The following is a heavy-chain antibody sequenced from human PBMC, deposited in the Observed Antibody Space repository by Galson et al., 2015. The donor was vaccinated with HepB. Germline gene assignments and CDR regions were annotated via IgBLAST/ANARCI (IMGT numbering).Heavy chain of an antibody. Sequence: SVKVSCKASGYTFTNYAVHWVRQAPGQRLEWMGWITAGNGNTEYSQKFQDRVTITRDASASTAYMDLSSLTSEDTAVYCCARGSDYIDSWGQGTLVTVSS. CDR2: ITAGNGNT. CDR3: ARGSDYIDS. D-gene: IGHD6-19*01. CDR1: GYTFTNYA. J-gene: IGHJ4*02. V-gene: IGHV1-3*01.